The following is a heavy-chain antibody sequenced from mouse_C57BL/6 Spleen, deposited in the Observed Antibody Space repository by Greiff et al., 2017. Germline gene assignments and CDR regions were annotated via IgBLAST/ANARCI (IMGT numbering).Heavy chain of an antibody. D-gene: IGHD2-4*01. CDR3: ARPYYDAGGYYFDY. Sequence: EVQGVESGGGLVKPGGSLKLSCAASGFTFSDYGMHWVRQAPEKGLEWVAYISSGSSTLYYADTVKGRFTISRDNAKNTLFLQMTSLRSEDTAMYYCARPYYDAGGYYFDYWGQGTTLTVSS. V-gene: IGHV5-17*01. CDR2: ISSGSSTL. CDR1: GFTFSDYG. J-gene: IGHJ2*01.